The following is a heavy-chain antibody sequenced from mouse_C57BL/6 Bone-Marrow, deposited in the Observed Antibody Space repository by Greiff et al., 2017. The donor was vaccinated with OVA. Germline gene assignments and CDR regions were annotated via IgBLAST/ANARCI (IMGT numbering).Heavy chain of an antibody. J-gene: IGHJ3*01. V-gene: IGHV5-15*01. D-gene: IGHD1-1*01. Sequence: DVHLVESGGGLVQPGGSLKLSCAASGFTFSDYGMAWVRQAPKKGPEWVAFISNLAYSIYYADTVTGRFPISRENAKNTLYLERSSLRSEDTAMYYCARGDYYGSSSWFAYWGQGTLVTVSA. CDR1: GFTFSDYG. CDR3: ARGDYYGSSSWFAY. CDR2: ISNLAYSI.